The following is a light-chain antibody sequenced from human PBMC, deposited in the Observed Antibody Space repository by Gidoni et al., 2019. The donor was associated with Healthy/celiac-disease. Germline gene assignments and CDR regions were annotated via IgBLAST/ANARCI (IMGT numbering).Light chain of an antibody. CDR2: DAS. CDR3: QQRSNWRGMYT. V-gene: IGKV3-11*01. CDR1: QSVSSY. J-gene: IGKJ2*01. Sequence: EIVLTQSLATLSLSPGERATLPCRASQSVSSYLAWYQQKPGQAPRLLIYDASNRATGIPARFSGSGSGTDFTLTISSLEPEDFAVYYCQQRSNWRGMYTFXQXTKLEIK.